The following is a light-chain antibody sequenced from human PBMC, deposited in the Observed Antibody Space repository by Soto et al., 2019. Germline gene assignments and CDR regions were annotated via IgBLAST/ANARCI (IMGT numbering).Light chain of an antibody. Sequence: QSALTQPASVSGSPGQSITISCTGTSSDVGSYNLVSWYQHHPGKAPKLMIYEGSKRPSGDSNRFSGSKSGNTASLTISGLQAEDEADYYCCSYVGSSTLVFGGGTKLTVL. CDR2: EGS. CDR1: SSDVGSYNL. J-gene: IGLJ2*01. V-gene: IGLV2-23*01. CDR3: CSYVGSSTLV.